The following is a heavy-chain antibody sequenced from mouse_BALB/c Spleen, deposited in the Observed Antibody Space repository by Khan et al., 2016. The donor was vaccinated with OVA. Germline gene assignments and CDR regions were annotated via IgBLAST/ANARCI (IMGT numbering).Heavy chain of an antibody. Sequence: QVQLKESGPGLVAPSQTLSITCTVSGFSLTNYGVHWVRQPPGKGLEWLGVIWAGGSTNHNSALMSSLSISKDDSKSQVFFTMNSLQTDDTAIYYCVRAFYYWSWFSYWGQGTLVTVS. CDR1: GFSLTNYG. J-gene: IGHJ3*01. V-gene: IGHV2-9*02. CDR3: VRAFYYWSWFSY. D-gene: IGHD1-1*01. CDR2: IWAGGST.